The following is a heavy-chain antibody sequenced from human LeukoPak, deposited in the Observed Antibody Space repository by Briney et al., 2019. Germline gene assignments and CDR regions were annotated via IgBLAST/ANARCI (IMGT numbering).Heavy chain of an antibody. CDR1: GCTFTVYY. V-gene: IGHV1-2*02. Sequence: ASVKVSCKASGCTFTVYYMHWVRQAPGQGLEWMGWMNPNSGGTNYPQKFQGRVTMTRDTSINTAYMELSRLRSDDTAVYYCARDLSGTYQIDYWGQGTLVTVSS. D-gene: IGHD3-10*01. CDR3: ARDLSGTYQIDY. J-gene: IGHJ4*02. CDR2: MNPNSGGT.